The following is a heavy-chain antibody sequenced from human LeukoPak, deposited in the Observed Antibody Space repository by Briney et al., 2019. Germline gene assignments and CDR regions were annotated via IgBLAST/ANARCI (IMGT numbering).Heavy chain of an antibody. J-gene: IGHJ6*03. D-gene: IGHD5-18*01. CDR3: ARGHSSSGYYYMDV. CDR1: GYSFTNYW. Sequence: GESLKISCKGSGYSFTNYWIAWVRQMPGKGLEWMGIIYPGDSDTRYSPSFQGQVTISADKSISTAYLQWSSLKASDTAMYYCARGHSSSGYYYMDVWAKGPRSPSP. V-gene: IGHV5-51*01. CDR2: IYPGDSDT.